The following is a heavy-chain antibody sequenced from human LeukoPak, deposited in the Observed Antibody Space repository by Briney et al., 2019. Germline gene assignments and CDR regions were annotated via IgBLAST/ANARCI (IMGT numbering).Heavy chain of an antibody. CDR3: ARSSPGGMDV. CDR1: GGSISSSSYY. Sequence: SETLSLTCTVSGGSISSSSYYWGWLRQPPGTGLEWIGSIYYSGSTYYNPSLKSRVTISVDTSKNQFSLKLSSVTAADTAVYYCARSSPGGMDVWGQGTTVTVSS. CDR2: IYYSGST. J-gene: IGHJ6*02. V-gene: IGHV4-39*01.